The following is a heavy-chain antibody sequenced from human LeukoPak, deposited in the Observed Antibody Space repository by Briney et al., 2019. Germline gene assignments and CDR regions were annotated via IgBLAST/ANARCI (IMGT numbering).Heavy chain of an antibody. CDR1: GFTFSSYG. Sequence: PGGSLRLSCAASGFTFSSYGMHWVRQAPGKGLEWVAVIWFDGSNKYYADSVKGRFTISRDNSKNTLYLQMNSLRAEDTAVYYCARDPYYYGSGSDTFDYWGQGTLVTVSS. CDR3: ARDPYYYGSGSDTFDY. D-gene: IGHD3-10*01. CDR2: IWFDGSNK. V-gene: IGHV3-33*01. J-gene: IGHJ4*02.